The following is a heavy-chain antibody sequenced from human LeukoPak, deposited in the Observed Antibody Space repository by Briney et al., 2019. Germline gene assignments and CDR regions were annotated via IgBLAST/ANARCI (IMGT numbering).Heavy chain of an antibody. CDR2: ISGSGTTT. Sequence: PGGSLRLSCAASGLTFSSHGMSWVRQAPGKGLEWVATISGSGTTTNYADSVKGRFTISRDNSKNTLYLQMNSLRADDTAVYYCSKDRGGSGGYWGQGTLVTVSS. V-gene: IGHV3-23*01. D-gene: IGHD2-15*01. J-gene: IGHJ4*02. CDR1: GLTFSSHG. CDR3: SKDRGGSGGY.